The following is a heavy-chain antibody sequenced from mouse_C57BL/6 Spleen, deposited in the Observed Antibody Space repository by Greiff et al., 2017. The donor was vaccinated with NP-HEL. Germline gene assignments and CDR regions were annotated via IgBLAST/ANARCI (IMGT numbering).Heavy chain of an antibody. Sequence: QVQLQQPGAELVMPGASVKLSCKASGYTFTSYWMHWVKQRPGQGLEWIGEIDPSDSYTNYNQKFKGKSTLTVDKSSSTAYMQLSSLTSEDSAVYYCARTGTDPWYFDVWGTGTTVTVSS. CDR2: IDPSDSYT. CDR1: GYTFTSYW. D-gene: IGHD3-3*01. J-gene: IGHJ1*03. V-gene: IGHV1-69*01. CDR3: ARTGTDPWYFDV.